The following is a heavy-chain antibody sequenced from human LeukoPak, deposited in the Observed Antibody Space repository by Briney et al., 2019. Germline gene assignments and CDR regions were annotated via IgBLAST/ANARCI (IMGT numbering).Heavy chain of an antibody. J-gene: IGHJ4*02. CDR1: GGSISSYY. V-gene: IGHV4-59*01. D-gene: IGHD6-13*01. Sequence: PSETLSLTCTVSGGSISSYYWSWIRQPPGKGLEWIGYIYYSGSTNYNPSLKSRVTISVGTSKNQFSLKLSSVTAADTAVYYCARTKWTYSSSWYVSGRYFDYWGQGTLVTVSS. CDR2: IYYSGST. CDR3: ARTKWTYSSSWYVSGRYFDY.